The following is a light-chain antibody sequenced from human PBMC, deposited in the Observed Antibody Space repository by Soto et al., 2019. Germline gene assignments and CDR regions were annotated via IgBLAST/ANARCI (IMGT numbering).Light chain of an antibody. CDR2: DAS. CDR1: QTIRTR. V-gene: IGKV1-5*01. CDR3: QQDTTLSRA. Sequence: DIQMTQSPSPLSASVGDRVTITCRASQTIRTRLAWYQQKPGKAPKLLIYDASTLDSGVPSRFRGSGSETDFTLTISGLQPDDFATYYCQQDTTLSRAFGQGTTVDI. J-gene: IGKJ1*01.